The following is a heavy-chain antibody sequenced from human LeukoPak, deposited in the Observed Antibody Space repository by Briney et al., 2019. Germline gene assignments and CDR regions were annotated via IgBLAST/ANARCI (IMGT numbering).Heavy chain of an antibody. CDR1: GYTFTDYY. CDR3: ARVAGGYPY. V-gene: IGHV1-2*02. CDR2: INPNSGGT. J-gene: IGHJ4*02. D-gene: IGHD2-15*01. Sequence: GASVTVSCKASGYTFTDYYLHWVRQAPGQGLEWMGWINPNSGGTNYAQKFQGRVTMTRDTSLSTAYMELSRLSSDDTAVYYCARVAGGYPYWGQGTQVTVSS.